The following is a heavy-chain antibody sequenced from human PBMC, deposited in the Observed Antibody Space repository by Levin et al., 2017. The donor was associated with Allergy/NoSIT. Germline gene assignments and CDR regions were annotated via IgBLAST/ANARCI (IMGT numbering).Heavy chain of an antibody. V-gene: IGHV3-30-3*01. CDR2: ISYDGSNK. CDR3: ARVVGYYGSGSSPPDY. CDR1: GFTFSSYA. D-gene: IGHD3-10*01. Sequence: GGSLRLSCAASGFTFSSYAMHWVRQAPGKGLEWVAVISYDGSNKYYADSVKGRFTISRDNSKNTLYLQMNSLRAEDTAVYYCARVVGYYGSGSSPPDYWGQGTLVTVSS. J-gene: IGHJ4*02.